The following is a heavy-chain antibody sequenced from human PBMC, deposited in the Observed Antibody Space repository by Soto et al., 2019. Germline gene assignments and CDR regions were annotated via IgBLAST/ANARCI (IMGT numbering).Heavy chain of an antibody. J-gene: IGHJ4*02. D-gene: IGHD3-10*02. CDR1: GVSISRYY. V-gene: IGHV4-59*01. Sequence: QVQLHESGPGLVKPSETLSVTCTVSGVSISRYYWTWIRQSPGKGLEWIGYIYYSGSANYSPSLRSRVAISVDTSKKQFSLQLSSVTAADTALYYCAGGDTMFPDFWGQGTLVTVSS. CDR3: AGGDTMFPDF. CDR2: IYYSGSA.